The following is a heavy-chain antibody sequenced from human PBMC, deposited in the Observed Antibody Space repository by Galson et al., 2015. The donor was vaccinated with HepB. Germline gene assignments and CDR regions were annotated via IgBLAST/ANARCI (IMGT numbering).Heavy chain of an antibody. V-gene: IGHV1-2*02. CDR1: AYTFTGYY. CDR3: ATPRAYCSGDSCWVFDY. J-gene: IGHJ4*02. CDR2: INPNSGET. Sequence: SVKVSCKASAYTFTGYYMHWVRQAPGQGLEWMGWINPNSGETINAQNFQGRVTMTEDRSTDTVYMELSSLRSEDTAVYYCATPRAYCSGDSCWVFDYWGQGTLVTVSS. D-gene: IGHD2-15*01.